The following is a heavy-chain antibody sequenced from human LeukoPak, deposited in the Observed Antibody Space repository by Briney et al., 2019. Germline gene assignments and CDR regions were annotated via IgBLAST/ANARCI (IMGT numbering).Heavy chain of an antibody. V-gene: IGHV3-53*01. CDR2: TYTGGST. CDR1: GFTVSSNY. Sequence: GGSLGLSCAASGFTVSSNYMSWVRQAPGKGLEWVSVTYTGGSTNYADSVKGRFSISRDNSKNTLYLQMNSLRAEDTAVYYCARVDVVTVGKNAFDIWGQGTMVTVSS. D-gene: IGHD4-23*01. CDR3: ARVDVVTVGKNAFDI. J-gene: IGHJ3*02.